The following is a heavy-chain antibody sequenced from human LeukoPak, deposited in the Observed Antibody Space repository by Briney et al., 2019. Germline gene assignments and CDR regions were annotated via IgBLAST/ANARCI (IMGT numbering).Heavy chain of an antibody. CDR1: GGSISSSSYY. V-gene: IGHV4-39*01. CDR3: PTFRELLRRMRGHVEYYFDY. Sequence: SETLSLTCTVSGGSISSSSYYWGWLRQPPGKGLEWIGSIYYSGSTFYTPSLKSRVTISVYTSKNQFSLKLRSVTAADTAVYYCPTFRELLRRMRGHVEYYFDYWGQGTLVTVSS. D-gene: IGHD1-1*01. J-gene: IGHJ4*02. CDR2: IYYSGST.